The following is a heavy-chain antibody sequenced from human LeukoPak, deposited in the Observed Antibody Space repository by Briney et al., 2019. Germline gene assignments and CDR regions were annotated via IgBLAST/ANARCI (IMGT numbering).Heavy chain of an antibody. D-gene: IGHD3-3*01. Sequence: ASVKVSCKASGGTFSSYAISWVRQAPGQGLEWMGRIIPILGIANYAQKFQGRVTITADKSTSTAYMELSSLRSEDTAVYYCATDQPEYYDFWSGPAAGWGQGTLVTVSS. CDR1: GGTFSSYA. CDR3: ATDQPEYYDFWSGPAAG. CDR2: IIPILGIA. V-gene: IGHV1-69*04. J-gene: IGHJ4*02.